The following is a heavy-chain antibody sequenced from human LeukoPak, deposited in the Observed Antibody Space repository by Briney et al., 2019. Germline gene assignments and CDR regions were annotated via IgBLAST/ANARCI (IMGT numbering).Heavy chain of an antibody. CDR1: GGTFTSYA. Sequence: ASVKVSCKASGGTFTSYAISWVRQAPGQGLEWMGGIIPMYGTPSYAQDFQCKVTITTDESTSTSYVELNSLRSEDTAVYYCARPDKAAQYGPFDYWGQGTLVIVSS. V-gene: IGHV1-69*05. CDR2: IIPMYGTP. D-gene: IGHD6-6*01. CDR3: ARPDKAAQYGPFDY. J-gene: IGHJ4*02.